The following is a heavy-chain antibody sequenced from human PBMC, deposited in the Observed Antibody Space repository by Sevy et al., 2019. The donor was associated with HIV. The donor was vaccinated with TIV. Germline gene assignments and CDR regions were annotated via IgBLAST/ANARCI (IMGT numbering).Heavy chain of an antibody. CDR3: AEWGWYFDY. D-gene: IGHD1-26*01. CDR1: GFTFSSYA. J-gene: IGHJ4*02. Sequence: GGSLRLSCAASGFTFSSYAMSWVRQAPGKGLEWVSAISGSGGSTYYADSVKGRFTISSDNSKNTLYLQMNSLRAEVTAVYCCAEWGWYFDYWGQGTLVTVSS. V-gene: IGHV3-23*01. CDR2: ISGSGGST.